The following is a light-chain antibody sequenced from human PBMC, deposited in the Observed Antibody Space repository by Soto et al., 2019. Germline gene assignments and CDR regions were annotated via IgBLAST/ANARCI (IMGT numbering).Light chain of an antibody. V-gene: IGKV3-15*01. CDR2: DAS. J-gene: IGKJ4*01. CDR3: QRYNRWPLS. CDR1: QSVSSA. Sequence: EIVLSQSPGTLSLSPGERATLSCRASQSVSSAFLAWYQQRPGQAPRLLIFDASTRATGIPARFSGSGSGTEFTLTINSLQSEDFAVYYCQRYNRWPLSFGGGTKVDIK.